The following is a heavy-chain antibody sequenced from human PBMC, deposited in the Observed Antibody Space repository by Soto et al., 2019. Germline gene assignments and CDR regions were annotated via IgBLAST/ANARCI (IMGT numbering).Heavy chain of an antibody. CDR2: IYYSGST. CDR1: GGSISSYY. J-gene: IGHJ5*02. CDR3: ARSFFGFWSGYYTGMAWFDP. V-gene: IGHV4-59*01. D-gene: IGHD3-3*01. Sequence: PSETLSRTCTVSGGSISSYYWSWIRQPPGKGLEWIGYIYYSGSTNYNPSLKSRVTISVDTSKNQFSLKLSSVTAADTAVYYCARSFFGFWSGYYTGMAWFDPWGQGTLVTVSS.